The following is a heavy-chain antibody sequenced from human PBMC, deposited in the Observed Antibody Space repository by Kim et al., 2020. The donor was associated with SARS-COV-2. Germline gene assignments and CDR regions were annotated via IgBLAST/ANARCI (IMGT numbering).Heavy chain of an antibody. Sequence: GESLKISCKGSGYSFTSYWIGWVRQMPGKGLEWMGIIYPGDSDTRYSPSFQGQVTISADKSISTAYLQWSSLKASDTAMYYCARFRSPGYCSSTSCYYGMDVWGQGTTVTVSS. D-gene: IGHD2-2*01. CDR3: ARFRSPGYCSSTSCYYGMDV. CDR2: IYPGDSDT. CDR1: GYSFTSYW. J-gene: IGHJ6*02. V-gene: IGHV5-51*01.